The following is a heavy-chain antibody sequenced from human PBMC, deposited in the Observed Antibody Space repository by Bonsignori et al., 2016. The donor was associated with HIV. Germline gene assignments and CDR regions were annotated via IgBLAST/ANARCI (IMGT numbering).Heavy chain of an antibody. D-gene: IGHD5-24*01. Sequence: WIRQPPGKGLEWVSVIYSGGSSTYYADSVKGRFTISRDNSKNTLYLQMNSLRAEDTAVYYCAKGEDGYNYLVSDYWGQGTLVTVSS. CDR2: IYSGGSST. CDR3: AKGEDGYNYLVSDY. V-gene: IGHV3-23*03. J-gene: IGHJ4*02.